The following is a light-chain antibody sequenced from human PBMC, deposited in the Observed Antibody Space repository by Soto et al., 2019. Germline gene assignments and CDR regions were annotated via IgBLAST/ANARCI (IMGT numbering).Light chain of an antibody. V-gene: IGKV3-15*01. CDR3: QQRSNWPWT. CDR2: GSS. Sequence: EVVMTQSPASLSVSPGDRATLSCRASQNIRTNLAWYRQKVGQAPRRLIYGSSTRASGIPARFSGTGSGTDFTLTISRLEPEDFAVYYCQQRSNWPWTFGQGTKVDIK. CDR1: QNIRTN. J-gene: IGKJ1*01.